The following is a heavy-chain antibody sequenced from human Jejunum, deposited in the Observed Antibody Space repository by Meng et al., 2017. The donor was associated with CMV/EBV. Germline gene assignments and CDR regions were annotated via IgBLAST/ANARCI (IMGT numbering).Heavy chain of an antibody. Sequence: TASGYTFINYEINWVRQATGQGLEWMGWMHPNSAKTGYAQKFQGRLTITRNTSIATAYMELSSLRSEDTAVYYCAKPGYSNYAMDVWGQGTTVTVSS. CDR1: GYTFINYE. D-gene: IGHD4-11*01. J-gene: IGHJ6*02. V-gene: IGHV1-8*03. CDR3: AKPGYSNYAMDV. CDR2: MHPNSAKT.